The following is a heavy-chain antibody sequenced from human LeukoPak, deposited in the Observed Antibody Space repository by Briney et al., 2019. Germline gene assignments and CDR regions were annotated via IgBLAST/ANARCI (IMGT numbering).Heavy chain of an antibody. D-gene: IGHD3-10*01. CDR2: IDPNRGGT. CDR1: RYTFTGYY. J-gene: IGHJ5*02. Sequence: GASVKVSCKASRYTFTGYYMHWVRQAPGQGLEWMGWIDPNRGGTNYAQKFQGRVTMSRSTSINTAYMELGSLRSEDTAVYYCARVPRRGDRFDPWGQGTLVTVSS. V-gene: IGHV1-2*02. CDR3: ARVPRRGDRFDP.